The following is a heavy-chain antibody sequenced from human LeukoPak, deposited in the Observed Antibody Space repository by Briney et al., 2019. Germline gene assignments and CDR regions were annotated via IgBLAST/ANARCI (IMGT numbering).Heavy chain of an antibody. CDR2: INPNSGGT. D-gene: IGHD3-10*01. CDR1: GYTFTGYY. J-gene: IGHJ4*02. Sequence: ASVKVSCKASGYTFTGYYMHWVRQAPGQGLEWMGRINPNSGGTNYAQKFQGRVTMTRYTSISTAYMELSRLRSDDTAVYYCARQTMVRGVITPFDYWGQGTLVTVSS. CDR3: ARQTMVRGVITPFDY. V-gene: IGHV1-2*06.